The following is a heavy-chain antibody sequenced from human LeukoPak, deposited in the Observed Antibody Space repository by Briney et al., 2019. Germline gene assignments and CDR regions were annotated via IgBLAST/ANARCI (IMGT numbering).Heavy chain of an antibody. J-gene: IGHJ6*02. CDR1: GFTFSDYY. Sequence: GSLRLSCAASGFTFSDYYMSWIRQAPGKGLEWVSYISSSGSTIYYADSVKGRFTISRDNAKNSLYLQMNSLRAEDTAVYYCARVGRDCSGGSCYPYYYYGMDVGGQGTTVTVPS. CDR2: ISSSGSTI. V-gene: IGHV3-11*01. CDR3: ARVGRDCSGGSCYPYYYYGMDV. D-gene: IGHD2-15*01.